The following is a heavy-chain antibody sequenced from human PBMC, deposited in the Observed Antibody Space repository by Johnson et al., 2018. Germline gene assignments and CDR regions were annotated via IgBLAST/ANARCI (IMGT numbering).Heavy chain of an antibody. D-gene: IGHD3-10*01. CDR2: ISTDGGDK. CDR3: AKRMNPTPLRGEAFDI. CDR1: GFIFSSYG. V-gene: IGHV3-30*18. Sequence: QVQLVQSGGGVVQPGRSLRLSCAASGFIFSSYGMHWVRQAPGKGLEWVTAISTDGGDKYYLDSVKGRFTIPRDNSKNTLYLQMNSLRADYSAVYYRAKRMNPTPLRGEAFDIWGQGTMVTVSS. J-gene: IGHJ3*02.